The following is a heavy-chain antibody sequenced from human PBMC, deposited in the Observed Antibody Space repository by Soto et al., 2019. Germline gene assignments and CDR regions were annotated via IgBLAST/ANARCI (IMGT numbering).Heavy chain of an antibody. CDR3: ARHRREYYYASSAYSNFDY. J-gene: IGHJ4*01. D-gene: IGHD3-22*01. CDR1: GGSISSSTYY. Sequence: SETLSLTCTVSGGSISSSTYYWVLIRQPPGKGLEWIGSIYYSGSTYYNPSLKSRVTISVDTSKNQFSLKLSSVTAADTAVYYCARHRREYYYASSAYSNFDYWGQGTLVTVSS. V-gene: IGHV4-39*01. CDR2: IYYSGST.